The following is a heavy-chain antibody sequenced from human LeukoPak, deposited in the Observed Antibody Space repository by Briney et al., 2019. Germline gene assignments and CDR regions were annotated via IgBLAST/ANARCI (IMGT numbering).Heavy chain of an antibody. V-gene: IGHV3-7*03. Sequence: SGGSLRLSCAASGFTFSSYWMSWARQVPGKGLEWVANIKQDGSEKYYVDSVKGRFIISRDNADNSLSLQMSSLRVEDTAVYYCATCRVPGYWGKGTLVTVPS. D-gene: IGHD1-1*01. CDR1: GFTFSSYW. CDR3: ATCRVPGY. J-gene: IGHJ4*02. CDR2: IKQDGSEK.